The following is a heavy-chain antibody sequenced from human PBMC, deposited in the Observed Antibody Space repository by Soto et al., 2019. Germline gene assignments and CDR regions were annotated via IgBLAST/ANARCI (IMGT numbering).Heavy chain of an antibody. V-gene: IGHV3-23*01. J-gene: IGHJ4*02. CDR3: AKVPRATREWRLVITYFDY. Sequence: GGSLRLSCAASGFTFSSYAMSWVRQAPGKGLEWVSAISGSGGSTYYADSVKGRFTISRDNSKNTLYLQMNSLRAEDTAVYYCAKVPRATREWRLVITYFDYCGQGTLVTVS. CDR2: ISGSGGST. CDR1: GFTFSSYA. D-gene: IGHD3-9*01.